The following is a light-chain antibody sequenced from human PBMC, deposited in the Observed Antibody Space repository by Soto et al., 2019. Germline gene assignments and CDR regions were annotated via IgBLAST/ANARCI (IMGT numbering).Light chain of an antibody. CDR1: QSVSSNY. J-gene: IGKJ4*01. CDR2: GAS. Sequence: EIVFTQSPGTLSLSPGDRATLSCRASQSVSSNYLAWYQQKPGQAPRLLIYGASSRATGIPDRFSDSGSGTDFTLTISRLEPEDFAVYYCQRYGTSLPLTFGGGTKVDIK. CDR3: QRYGTSLPLT. V-gene: IGKV3-20*01.